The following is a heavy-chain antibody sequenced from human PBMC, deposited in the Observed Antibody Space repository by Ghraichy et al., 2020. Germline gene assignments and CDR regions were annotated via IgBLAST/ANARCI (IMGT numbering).Heavy chain of an antibody. CDR3: ARVGPSSTSYAMDV. Sequence: GRSLRLSCTASGFNVSSNYMSWVRQAPGKGLEWVSVSYRGDSSYYAGAVKGRFTMSRDNSKNTVDLQMNSVRVEDTAVYYCARVGPSSTSYAMDVWGQGTTVTVSS. CDR1: GFNVSSNY. V-gene: IGHV3-53*01. D-gene: IGHD6-6*01. J-gene: IGHJ6*02. CDR2: SYRGDSS.